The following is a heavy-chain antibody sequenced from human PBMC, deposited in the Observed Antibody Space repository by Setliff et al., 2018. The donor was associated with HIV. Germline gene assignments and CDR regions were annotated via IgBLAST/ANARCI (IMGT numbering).Heavy chain of an antibody. CDR2: ISKSGST. V-gene: IGHV4-31*03. CDR3: ARISDLSMTLNQPYFDY. J-gene: IGHJ4*02. D-gene: IGHD3-22*01. Sequence: TLSLTCTVSGGSISSGGHYWSWIRQLPGKGLECFGYISKSGSTYYSSSLRSRVTFSVDTSKNQFSLHLISVTAADTALYYCARISDLSMTLNQPYFDYWGQGTLVTVSS. CDR1: GGSISSGGHY.